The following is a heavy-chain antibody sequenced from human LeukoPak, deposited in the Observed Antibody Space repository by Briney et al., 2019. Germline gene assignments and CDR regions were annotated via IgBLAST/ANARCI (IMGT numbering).Heavy chain of an antibody. CDR2: ITSGGDYI. CDR1: GFTFNTLN. J-gene: IGHJ4*02. Sequence: GGSLRLSRAASGFTFNTLNMNWVRPAPGEGLEWVSSITSGGDYIYYADSVKGRFTTSRDNAKNSLSLQLNSLRVEDTAVYYCARGHYDVLAASYKWTPDYWGQGTLVTVSS. CDR3: ARGHYDVLAASYKWTPDY. V-gene: IGHV3-21*01. D-gene: IGHD3-9*01.